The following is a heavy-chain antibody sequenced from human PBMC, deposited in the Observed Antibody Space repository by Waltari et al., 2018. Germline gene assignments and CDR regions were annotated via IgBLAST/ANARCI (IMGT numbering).Heavy chain of an antibody. CDR3: ATSNHDGSGISFDY. Sequence: EVQLVESGGGLAKPGGSLRLSCAASGFDFRKGWMSWVRQAPGKGLEWVGRIEANKDGGATNYAALVKGRFIISRDDSKNTLYLQLSSLTSEDTAVYFCATSNHDGSGISFDYWGQGTLVTVSS. J-gene: IGHJ4*02. D-gene: IGHD3-10*01. CDR1: GFDFRKGW. CDR2: IEANKDGGAT. V-gene: IGHV3-15*04.